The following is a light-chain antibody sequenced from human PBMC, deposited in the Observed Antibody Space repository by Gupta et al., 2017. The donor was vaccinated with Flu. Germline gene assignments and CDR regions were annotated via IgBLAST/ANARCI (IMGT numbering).Light chain of an antibody. CDR2: GAS. CDR1: QNINNN. V-gene: IGKV3-15*01. CDR3: QQHHKGPPLT. Sequence: EIVMTQSPATLSASPGERVILSCRASQNINNNLAWYQQRPGQAPRLLIYGASARATGLPARFSGSGSGTQFTLTISSLQSEDYAIYYCQQHHKGPPLTFGGGTKVE. J-gene: IGKJ4*01.